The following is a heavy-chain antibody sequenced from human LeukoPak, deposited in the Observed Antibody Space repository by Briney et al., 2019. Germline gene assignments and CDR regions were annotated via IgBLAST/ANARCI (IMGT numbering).Heavy chain of an antibody. CDR2: IYTSGST. V-gene: IGHV4-4*07. D-gene: IGHD3-3*01. Sequence: PSETLSLTCTVSGGSISSYYWSWIRQPAGKGLEWIGHIYTSGSTNYNPSLKSRVTMSVDTSKNQFSLKLSSVTAADTAVYYCARAGAIFGVVRESAIDYWGQGTLVTVSS. CDR1: GGSISSYY. CDR3: ARAGAIFGVVRESAIDY. J-gene: IGHJ4*02.